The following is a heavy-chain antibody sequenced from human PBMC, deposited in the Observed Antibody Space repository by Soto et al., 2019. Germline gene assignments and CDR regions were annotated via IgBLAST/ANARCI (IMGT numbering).Heavy chain of an antibody. D-gene: IGHD4-17*01. CDR2: IWYDGSNK. CDR1: GFTFSNYG. V-gene: IGHV3-33*01. Sequence: QVQLVESGGGVVQPGMSLRLSCAASGFTFSNYGMHWVRQAPGKGLEWVAVIWYDGSNKYYADSVKGRFTISRDNSKNTLSLQMNTLRAEDTAVYYCARHKGGDPYYFDYWGQGTLVTVSS. J-gene: IGHJ4*02. CDR3: ARHKGGDPYYFDY.